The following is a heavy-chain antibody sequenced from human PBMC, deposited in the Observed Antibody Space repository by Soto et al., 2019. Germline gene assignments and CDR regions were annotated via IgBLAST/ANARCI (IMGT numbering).Heavy chain of an antibody. CDR2: INHSGST. J-gene: IGHJ5*02. CDR1: GGSFSDYY. V-gene: IGHV4-34*01. CDR3: ARGPMRATWFDP. Sequence: SETLSLTCAVYGGSFSDYYWSWIRQPPGKGLEWIGEINHSGSTNHNPSLKSRVTISVDTSKNQFSLKVSSVTAADTAVYYCARGPMRATWFDPWGQGTLVTVSS.